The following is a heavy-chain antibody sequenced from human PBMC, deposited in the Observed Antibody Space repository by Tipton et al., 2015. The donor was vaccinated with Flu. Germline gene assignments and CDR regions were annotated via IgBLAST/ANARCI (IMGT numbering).Heavy chain of an antibody. D-gene: IGHD2-15*01. J-gene: IGHJ4*02. CDR2: IYYSGST. Sequence: LRLSCTVSGGSISSYYWSWIRQPPGKGLEWIGYIYYSGSTNYNPSLKSRVTISVDTSKNQFSPKLSSVTAADTAVYYCAEGYCSGGSCYLSYWGQGTLVTVSS. CDR1: GGSISSYY. V-gene: IGHV4-59*01. CDR3: AEGYCSGGSCYLSY.